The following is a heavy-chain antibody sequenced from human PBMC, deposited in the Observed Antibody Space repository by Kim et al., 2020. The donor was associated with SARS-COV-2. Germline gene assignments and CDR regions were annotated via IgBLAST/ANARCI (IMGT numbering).Heavy chain of an antibody. J-gene: IGHJ4*02. CDR3: ARAIRLGYDYVWGSCFFDY. Sequence: SETLSLTCTVSGGSISSGGYYWSWIRQHPGKGLEWIGYIYYSGSTYYNPSLKSRVTISVDTSKNQFSLKLSSVTAADTAVYYCARAIRLGYDYVWGSCFFDYWGQGTLVTVSS. V-gene: IGHV4-31*03. D-gene: IGHD3-16*01. CDR2: IYYSGST. CDR1: GGSISSGGYY.